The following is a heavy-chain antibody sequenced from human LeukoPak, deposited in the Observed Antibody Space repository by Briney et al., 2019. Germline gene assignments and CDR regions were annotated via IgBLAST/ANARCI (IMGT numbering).Heavy chain of an antibody. V-gene: IGHV4-61*02. D-gene: IGHD6-19*01. J-gene: IGHJ6*03. CDR3: ARVGQRKKSVAAPRYDYYYMDV. Sequence: PSETLSLTCTVSGDSITTNNYYWSWIRQPAGRGPEWIGRIYASGNTNYNPSLKSRVTISVDTSKNQFSLQLSSVTAADTAVYYCARVGQRKKSVAAPRYDYYYMDVWGKGTTFTVSS. CDR1: GDSITTNNYY. CDR2: IYASGNT.